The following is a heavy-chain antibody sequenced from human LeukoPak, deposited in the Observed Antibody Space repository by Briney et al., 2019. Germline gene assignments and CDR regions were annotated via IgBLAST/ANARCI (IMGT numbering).Heavy chain of an antibody. D-gene: IGHD6-13*01. J-gene: IGHJ4*02. V-gene: IGHV4-34*01. CDR2: INHSGST. CDR1: GGSFSGYY. CDR3: ARESSSRRADY. Sequence: SETLSLTCAVYGGSFSGYYWSWIRQPPGKGLEWIGEINHSGSTNYNPSLKSRVTISVDTSKNQFSLKLSSVTAADTAVYYCARESSSRRADYRGQGTLVTVSS.